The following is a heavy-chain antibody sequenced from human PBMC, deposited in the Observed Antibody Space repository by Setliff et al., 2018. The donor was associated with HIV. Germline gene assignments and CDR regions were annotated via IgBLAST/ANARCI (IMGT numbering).Heavy chain of an antibody. CDR3: ARDNTAFDI. D-gene: IGHD2-2*02. CDR2: IIPMYGVT. V-gene: IGHV1-69*10. CDR1: GGTFSSYV. J-gene: IGHJ3*02. Sequence: SVKVSCKASGGTFSSYVISWVRQAPGQGPEWMGGIIPMYGVTNNAQKFQGRVTMTRDTSTSTIYMELNSLTSEDTAVYYCARDNTAFDIWGQGTMDNVSS.